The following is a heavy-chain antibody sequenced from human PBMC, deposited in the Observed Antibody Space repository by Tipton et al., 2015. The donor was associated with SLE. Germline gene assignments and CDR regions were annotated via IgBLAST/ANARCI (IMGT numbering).Heavy chain of an antibody. Sequence: SLRLSCAASGFTFSSYAMHWVRQAPGKGLEWVAVISYDGSNKYNPSLKSRVTISVDTSKNQFSLKLSSVTAADTAVYYCAGSMVRHYFDYWGQGTLVTVSS. D-gene: IGHD5-18*01. CDR2: ISYDGSNK. V-gene: IGHV3-30*04. CDR1: GFTFSSYA. CDR3: AGSMVRHYFDY. J-gene: IGHJ4*02.